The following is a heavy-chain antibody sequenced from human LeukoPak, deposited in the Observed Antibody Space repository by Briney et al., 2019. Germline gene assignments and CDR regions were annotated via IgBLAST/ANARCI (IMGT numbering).Heavy chain of an antibody. CDR1: GCSISSGSYY. V-gene: IGHV4-61*02. D-gene: IGHD4-17*01. J-gene: IGHJ4*02. Sequence: SQTLSLTCTVSGCSISSGSYYWSWIRQPAGKGLEWIGRIYTSGSTNYNPSLKSRVTISVDTSKNQFSLKLSSVTAADTAVYYCARDSLDYGDYYFDYWGQGTLVTVSS. CDR2: IYTSGST. CDR3: ARDSLDYGDYYFDY.